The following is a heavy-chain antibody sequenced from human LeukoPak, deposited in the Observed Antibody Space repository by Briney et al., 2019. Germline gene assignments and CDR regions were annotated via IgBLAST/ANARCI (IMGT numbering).Heavy chain of an antibody. D-gene: IGHD5-18*01. CDR1: GFTFSSCA. V-gene: IGHV3-30-3*01. Sequence: GSLRLSCAASGFTFSSCAMHWVRQAPGKGLEWVAVISYDGSNKYYADSVKGRFTISRDNSKNTLYLQMNSLRAEDTAVYYCAREEGYSYGLVDYWGQGTLVTVSS. CDR2: ISYDGSNK. CDR3: AREEGYSYGLVDY. J-gene: IGHJ4*02.